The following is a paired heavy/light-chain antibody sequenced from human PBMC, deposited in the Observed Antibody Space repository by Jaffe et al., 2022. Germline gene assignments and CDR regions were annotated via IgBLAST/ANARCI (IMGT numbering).Light chain of an antibody. V-gene: IGLV2-11*01. Sequence: QSALTQPRSVSGSPGQSVTISCTGTSSDVGNYNSVSWYQQYPGKAPQLIIYDVSERPSGVPDRFSGSKSGITASLTISGLQAEDEADYYCCSYAGSYTVLFGGGTKLTVL. CDR3: CSYAGSYTVL. J-gene: IGLJ2*01. CDR1: SSDVGNYNS. CDR2: DVS.
Heavy chain of an antibody. D-gene: IGHD5-12*01. Sequence: QLQLQESGPGLVKPSETLSLTCTVSGGSVSGWIRQPPGKGLEWIVTIYYSGNTYYNPSLKSRVTISVDTSKNQLSLNLSSVTAADTAVYYCASLHTGYRSHYFDYWGQGTLVTVSS. J-gene: IGHJ4*02. V-gene: IGHV4-59*04. CDR1: GGSVS. CDR3: ASLHTGYRSHYFDY. CDR2: IYYSGNT.